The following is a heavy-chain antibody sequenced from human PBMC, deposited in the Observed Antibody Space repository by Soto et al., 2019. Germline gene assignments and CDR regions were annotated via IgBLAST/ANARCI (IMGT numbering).Heavy chain of an antibody. D-gene: IGHD4-17*01. J-gene: IGHJ4*02. CDR3: ARSQTTVTSYDY. CDR1: GGSISSSSHY. Sequence: SETLSLTCTVSGGSISSSSHYWGWIRQPPGKGLEWIGYIYHSGSTYYNPSLKSRVTISVDRSKNQFSLKLSSVTAADTAVYYCARSQTTVTSYDYWGQGTLVTVSS. CDR2: IYHSGST. V-gene: IGHV4-61*05.